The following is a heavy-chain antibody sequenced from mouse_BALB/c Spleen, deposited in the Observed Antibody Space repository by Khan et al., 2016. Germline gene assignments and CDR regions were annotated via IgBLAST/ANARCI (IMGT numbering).Heavy chain of an antibody. Sequence: QVQLQQSGAELMKPGASVKISCKATGYTFSSYWIEWVKQRPGHGLEWIGEILPGSGSTNYNEKFKGKATFTADTSSNTAYMQLSSLTSEDSAVSYCARHGGTYAMDYWGQGTSVTVSS. J-gene: IGHJ4*01. CDR3: ARHGGTYAMDY. CDR1: GYTFSSYW. V-gene: IGHV1-9*01. CDR2: ILPGSGST.